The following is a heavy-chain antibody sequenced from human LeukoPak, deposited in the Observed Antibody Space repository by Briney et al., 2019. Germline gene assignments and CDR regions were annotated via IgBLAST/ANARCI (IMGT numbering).Heavy chain of an antibody. CDR3: ARYSSADPFQH. D-gene: IGHD3-22*01. CDR2: IYYSGST. Sequence: SETLSLTCTVSGGSISSSSYYWGWIRQPPGKGLEWIGSIYYSGSTYYNASLKSRVTISVDTSKNQFSLKLSSVTAADTAVYYCARYSSADPFQHWGQGTLVTVSS. CDR1: GGSISSSSYY. V-gene: IGHV4-39*01. J-gene: IGHJ1*01.